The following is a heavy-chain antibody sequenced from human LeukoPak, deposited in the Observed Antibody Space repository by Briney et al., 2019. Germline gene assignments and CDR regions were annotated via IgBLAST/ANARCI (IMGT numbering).Heavy chain of an antibody. CDR1: GFSLSTRGVG. Sequence: SGPTLVNPTQTLTLTCTFSGFSLSTRGVGVGWIRQPPGKALEWLALIYWDDDTLYSPSLKSRLTINKDNSKNQVVLTMTNMDPVDTATYYCAHSHLMDNWFDPWGQGTLVTVSS. CDR3: AHSHLMDNWFDP. CDR2: IYWDDDT. J-gene: IGHJ5*02. V-gene: IGHV2-5*02. D-gene: IGHD2-2*03.